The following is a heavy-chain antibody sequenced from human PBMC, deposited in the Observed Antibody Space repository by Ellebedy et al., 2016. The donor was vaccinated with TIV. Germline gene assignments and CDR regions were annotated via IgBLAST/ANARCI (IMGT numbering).Heavy chain of an antibody. CDR1: VFPRTPHGGS. J-gene: IGHJ4*02. V-gene: IGHV2-70*11. CDR3: ARMRDYYTSGAHYYIDY. CDR2: IAWDDDK. Sequence: SGPTLVKPPQTLPLTCTFAVFPRTPHGGSVSWIRQPPGKALEWLAGIAWDDDKYYSPSLKTRLTITRHSSKNQVVLTMTNMDPVHKATYHSARMRDYYTSGAHYYIDYWGQGTLVTVSS. D-gene: IGHD3-10*01.